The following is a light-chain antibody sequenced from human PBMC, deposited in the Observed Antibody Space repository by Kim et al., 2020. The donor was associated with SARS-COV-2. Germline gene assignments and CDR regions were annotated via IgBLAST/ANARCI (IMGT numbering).Light chain of an antibody. Sequence: DIQMTQSPSSMSASVGDRVTITCRASQDIFDCVAWYQQEPGKAPKLLISEASTLQSGVPSRFSGSGSGTDFSLTISSLQPEDFATYFCLQTCVFPTHFGGGTKVDIK. J-gene: IGKJ4*01. V-gene: IGKV1-12*01. CDR3: LQTCVFPTH. CDR1: QDIFDC. CDR2: EAS.